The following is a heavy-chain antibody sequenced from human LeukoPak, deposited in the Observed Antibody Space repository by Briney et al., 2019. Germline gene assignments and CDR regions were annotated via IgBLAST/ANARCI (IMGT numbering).Heavy chain of an antibody. Sequence: ASVKVSCKASGYTFTGYYMHWVRQAPGQGLEGMGWINPNSGGTNYAQTFQGRVTMTRDTSISTAYMELSRLRSDDTAVYYCARGPGPPDHCSFDYWGQGTLVTVPS. CDR2: INPNSGGT. CDR3: ARGPGPPDHCSFDY. J-gene: IGHJ4*02. V-gene: IGHV1-2*02. D-gene: IGHD1-1*01. CDR1: GYTFTGYY.